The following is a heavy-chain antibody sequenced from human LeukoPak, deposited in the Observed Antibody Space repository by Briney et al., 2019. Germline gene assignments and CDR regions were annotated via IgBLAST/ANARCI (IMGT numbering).Heavy chain of an antibody. D-gene: IGHD1-1*01. CDR3: ARGNAYNWRFDF. CDR1: GGSISSYY. Sequence: PSETLSLTCSVSGGSISSYYWNWIRQTPGKGLQWIEYTHHSGSTNYNPSLKSRVSISVDTSKNQFSLKLSSVTAADTALYYCARGNAYNWRFDFWGQGTLVTVSS. V-gene: IGHV4-59*01. CDR2: THHSGST. J-gene: IGHJ4*02.